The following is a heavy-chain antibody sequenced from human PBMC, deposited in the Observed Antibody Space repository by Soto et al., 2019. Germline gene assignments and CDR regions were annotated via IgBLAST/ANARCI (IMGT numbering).Heavy chain of an antibody. Sequence: PGGSLRLSCAASGFTFSSYSMNWVRQAPGKGLEWVGRIKSKTDGGTTDYTAPVKGRFTISRDDSKNTLYLQMNSLKTEDTAVYYCVKDDSATDYDILTGWYYYGMDVWGQGTTVTVSS. J-gene: IGHJ6*02. V-gene: IGHV3-15*07. CDR2: IKSKTDGGTT. CDR3: VKDDSATDYDILTGWYYYGMDV. CDR1: GFTFSSYS. D-gene: IGHD3-9*01.